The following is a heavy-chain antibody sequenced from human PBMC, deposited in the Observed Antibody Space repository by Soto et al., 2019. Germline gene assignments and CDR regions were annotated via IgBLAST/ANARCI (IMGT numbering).Heavy chain of an antibody. CDR2: IYYSGST. D-gene: IGHD5-18*01. CDR1: GGSISSSSYY. V-gene: IGHV4-39*01. CDR3: ARKGYSYGYSHYYYGMDV. Sequence: PSETLSLTCTVSGGSISSSSYYWGWIRQPPGKGLEWIGSIYYSGSTYYNSSLKSRVTISVDTSKNQFSLKLSSVTAADTAVYYCARKGYSYGYSHYYYGMDVWGQGTTVTVSS. J-gene: IGHJ6*02.